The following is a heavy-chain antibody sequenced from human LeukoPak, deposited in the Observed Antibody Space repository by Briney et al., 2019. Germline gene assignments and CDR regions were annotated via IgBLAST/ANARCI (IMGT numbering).Heavy chain of an antibody. CDR2: ISSSSSYI. J-gene: IGHJ4*02. CDR3: ARGASSSWYVY. CDR1: GFTFSSSS. D-gene: IGHD6-13*01. Sequence: GGSLRLSCAASGFTFSSSSMNWVRQAPGKGREWGSSISSSSSYIYYADSVKGRFTISRDNAKNSLYLQMNSLRAEDTAVYYCARGASSSWYVYWGQGTLVTVSS. V-gene: IGHV3-21*01.